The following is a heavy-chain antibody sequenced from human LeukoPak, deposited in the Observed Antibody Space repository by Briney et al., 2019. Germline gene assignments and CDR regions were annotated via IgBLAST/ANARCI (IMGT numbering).Heavy chain of an antibody. V-gene: IGHV3-30-3*02. CDR3: AKCYSSSWPWYFDL. J-gene: IGHJ2*01. CDR1: GFTFSTYT. Sequence: GRSLRLSCAASGFTFSTYTMHWVRQAPGKGLEWVAVISYDVNNKYYTDSVKGRFTISRDNSKNTLYLQMNSLRAEDTALYYCAKCYSSSWPWYFDLWGRGTLVTVSS. D-gene: IGHD6-13*01. CDR2: ISYDVNNK.